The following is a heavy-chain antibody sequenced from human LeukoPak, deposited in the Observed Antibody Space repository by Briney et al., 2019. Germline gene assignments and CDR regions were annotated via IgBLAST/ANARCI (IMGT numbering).Heavy chain of an antibody. CDR1: GFTFSSYA. V-gene: IGHV3-64*01. J-gene: IGHJ4*02. CDR2: ISSSGGST. CDR3: ARLCGSGSQSFYYFDY. Sequence: PGGSLRLSCAASGFTFSSYAMHWVRQAPGKGLEYVSAISSSGGSTYYANSVKGRFTISRDNSKNTLYLQMGSLRAEDMAVYYCARLCGSGSQSFYYFDYWGQGTLVTVSS. D-gene: IGHD3-10*01.